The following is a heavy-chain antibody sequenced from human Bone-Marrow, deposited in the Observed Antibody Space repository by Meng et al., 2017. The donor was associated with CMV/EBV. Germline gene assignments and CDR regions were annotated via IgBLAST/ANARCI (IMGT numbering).Heavy chain of an antibody. D-gene: IGHD2-2*01. Sequence: SETLSLTCTVSGGSISSSSYYWGWIRQPPGKGLEWIGSIYYSGSTYYNPSLKSRVTISVDTSKNQFSLKLSSVTAADTAVYYCARDIVVVPAASSYYGMDVWGQGTTATVSS. CDR2: IYYSGST. V-gene: IGHV4-39*01. J-gene: IGHJ6*02. CDR1: GGSISSSSYY. CDR3: ARDIVVVPAASSYYGMDV.